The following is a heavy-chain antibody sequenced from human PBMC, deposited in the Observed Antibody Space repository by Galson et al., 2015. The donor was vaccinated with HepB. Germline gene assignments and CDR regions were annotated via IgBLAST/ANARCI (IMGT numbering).Heavy chain of an antibody. V-gene: IGHV3-30*18. CDR3: AKDAHHYDFWSGYYTRATTYFDY. CDR2: ISYDGSNK. J-gene: IGHJ4*02. D-gene: IGHD3-3*01. Sequence: LRLSCAASGFTFSSYGMHWVRQAPGKGLEWVAVISYDGSNKYYADSVKGRFTISRDNSKNTLYLQMNSLRAEDTAVYYCAKDAHHYDFWSGYYTRATTYFDYWGQGTLVTVSS. CDR1: GFTFSSYG.